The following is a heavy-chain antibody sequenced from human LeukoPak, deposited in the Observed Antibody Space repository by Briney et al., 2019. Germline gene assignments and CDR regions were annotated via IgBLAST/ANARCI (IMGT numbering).Heavy chain of an antibody. Sequence: GGSLRLSCAPSGFTFSSYSMNWVRQAPGKGLEWVSSISSSSSYIYYADSVKGRFSISRDNAKNSLYLQMNSLRAEDTAVYYCARAGLVGATYFDYWGQGTLVTVSS. CDR2: ISSSSSYI. CDR3: ARAGLVGATYFDY. D-gene: IGHD1-26*01. CDR1: GFTFSSYS. J-gene: IGHJ4*02. V-gene: IGHV3-21*01.